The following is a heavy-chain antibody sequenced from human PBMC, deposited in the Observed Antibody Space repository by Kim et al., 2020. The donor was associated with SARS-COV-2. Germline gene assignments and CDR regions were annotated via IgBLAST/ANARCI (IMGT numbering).Heavy chain of an antibody. J-gene: IGHJ4*02. D-gene: IGHD3-10*01. CDR3: ARVVFSGYGSGSGVPYYFDY. CDR2: IWYGGSNK. Sequence: GGSLRLSCAASGFTFSSYGMHWVRQAPGKGLEWVAVIWYGGSNKYYADSVKGRFTISRDNSKNTLYLQMNSLRAEDTAVYYCARVVFSGYGSGSGVPYYFDYWGQGTLVTVSS. V-gene: IGHV3-33*01. CDR1: GFTFSSYG.